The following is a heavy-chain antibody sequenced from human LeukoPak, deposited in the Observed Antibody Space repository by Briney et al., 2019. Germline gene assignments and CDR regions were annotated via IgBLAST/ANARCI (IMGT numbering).Heavy chain of an antibody. V-gene: IGHV4-59*08. CDR1: GGSISSYY. CDR2: IYYSGST. J-gene: IGHJ6*03. Sequence: SETLSLTCTVSGGSISSYYWSWIRQPPGKGVEWIGYIYYSGSTNYNPSLKSRVTISVDTSKNQFSLKLSSVTAADTAVYYCARQYCSGGSCYSLSYYYMDVWGKGTTVTVSS. D-gene: IGHD2-15*01. CDR3: ARQYCSGGSCYSLSYYYMDV.